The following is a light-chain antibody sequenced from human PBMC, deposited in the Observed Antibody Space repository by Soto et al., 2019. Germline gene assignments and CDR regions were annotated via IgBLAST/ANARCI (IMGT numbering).Light chain of an antibody. J-gene: IGLJ3*02. Sequence: QSALTQPASVSASPGQSITISCTGTSSDVGGYKFVSWYQHHPGKATKLMIYEVNNRPSGVSNRFSGSKSGNTASLTISGLQPEDEADYYCLSYTSANTRVFGGGTKVTVL. CDR3: LSYTSANTRV. V-gene: IGLV2-14*01. CDR2: EVN. CDR1: SSDVGGYKF.